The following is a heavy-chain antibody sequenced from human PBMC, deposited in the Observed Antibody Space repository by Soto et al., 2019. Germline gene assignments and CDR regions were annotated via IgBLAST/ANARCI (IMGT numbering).Heavy chain of an antibody. CDR3: AKSHCSSTSCYPDY. CDR1: GFTFDDFA. D-gene: IGHD2-2*01. V-gene: IGHV3-9*01. J-gene: IGHJ4*02. Sequence: EVQLVESGGGLVQPGRSLRLSCAASGFTFDDFAMHWVRQPPGKGLEWVSGISWNSDGIGYADSVKGRFTISRDNAKNSLYLQMNSLRAEDTALYYCAKSHCSSTSCYPDYWGQGTLVTVSS. CDR2: ISWNSDGI.